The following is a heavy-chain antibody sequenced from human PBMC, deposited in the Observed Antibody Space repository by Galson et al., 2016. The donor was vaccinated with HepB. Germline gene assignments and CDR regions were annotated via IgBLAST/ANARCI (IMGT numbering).Heavy chain of an antibody. CDR3: ARLAAGTMAGDY. V-gene: IGHV1-18*01. D-gene: IGHD6-25*01. CDR1: GYSFTSYG. CDR2: ISPYNGNT. J-gene: IGHJ4*02. Sequence: SVKVSCKASGYSFTSYGFSWVRQAPGQGLEWMGRISPYNGNTNYAQKLQGRVTMTTDTSTNTAYMELRSLRSDDTAVYFCARLAAGTMAGDYWGQGTLVTVSS.